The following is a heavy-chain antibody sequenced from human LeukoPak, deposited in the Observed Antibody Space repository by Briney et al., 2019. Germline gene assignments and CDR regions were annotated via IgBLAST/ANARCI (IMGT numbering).Heavy chain of an antibody. CDR2: ISPDGRNI. Sequence: GGSLRLSCAASGFTLSDYWMNWVRQTPGKGPVWVSHISPDGRNIAYADSVKGRFTISRDSARNTLYLQMNSLRVGDTAVYCCVRDGGGTTPYDSWGQGTLVTVSS. D-gene: IGHD1-7*01. CDR1: GFTLSDYW. J-gene: IGHJ4*02. CDR3: VRDGGGTTPYDS. V-gene: IGHV3-74*01.